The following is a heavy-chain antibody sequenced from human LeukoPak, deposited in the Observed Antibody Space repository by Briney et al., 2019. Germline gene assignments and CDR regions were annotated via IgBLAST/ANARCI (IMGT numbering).Heavy chain of an antibody. V-gene: IGHV3-33*08. CDR3: ARPLRSTTMIVVWDAFDI. D-gene: IGHD3-22*01. Sequence: QPGGSLRLSCAASGFTVSSYGMHWVRQAPGKGLEWVAFIRYDGSNKYYADSVKGRFTISRDNAKNSLYLQMNSLRAEDTAVYYCARPLRSTTMIVVWDAFDIWGQGTMVTVSS. CDR1: GFTVSSYG. CDR2: IRYDGSNK. J-gene: IGHJ3*02.